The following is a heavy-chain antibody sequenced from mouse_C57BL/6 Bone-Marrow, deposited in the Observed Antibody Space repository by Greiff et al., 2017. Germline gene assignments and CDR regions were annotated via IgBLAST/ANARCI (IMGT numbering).Heavy chain of an antibody. V-gene: IGHV1-82*01. CDR3: ARPHYYGSSYDYFDY. D-gene: IGHD1-1*01. J-gene: IGHJ2*01. CDR2: IYPGDGDT. Sequence: VQLQQSGPELVKPGASVKISCKASGYAFSSSWMNWVKQRPGKGLEWIGRIYPGDGDTNYNGKFKGKATLTADKSSSTAYMQLSILPSEDSAVYFCARPHYYGSSYDYFDYWGQGTTLTVSS. CDR1: GYAFSSSW.